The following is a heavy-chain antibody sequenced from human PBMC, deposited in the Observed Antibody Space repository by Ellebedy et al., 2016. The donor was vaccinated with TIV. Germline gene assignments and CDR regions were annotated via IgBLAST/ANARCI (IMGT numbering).Heavy chain of an antibody. V-gene: IGHV3-21*01. J-gene: IGHJ4*02. D-gene: IGHD2-2*03. CDR1: GFTFSDYN. Sequence: GESLKISXAASGFTFSDYNMNWVRQAPGKGLEWVSSVSSNSDYKNYADSVRGRFTISRDNAKNSLYLQMNSLRAEDTAVYYCVRRSSGYCVGTSCTTDFDYWGQGTLVTVSS. CDR3: VRRSSGYCVGTSCTTDFDY. CDR2: VSSNSDYK.